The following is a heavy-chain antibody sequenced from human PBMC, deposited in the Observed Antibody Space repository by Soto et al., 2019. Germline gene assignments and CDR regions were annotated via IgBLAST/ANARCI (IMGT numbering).Heavy chain of an antibody. V-gene: IGHV3-23*01. D-gene: IGHD1-26*01. J-gene: IGHJ4*02. CDR3: ARDPRGGYDY. Sequence: EVQLLESGGGLVQPGGSLRLSCAASGFTFSSYAMSWIRQAPGKGLEWVSTISGGGVGTNYADSVKGRFTISRDKSTDPLYLQMNSLRAEDTAVYYRARDPRGGYDYWGQGTLVTVSS. CDR1: GFTFSSYA. CDR2: ISGGGVGT.